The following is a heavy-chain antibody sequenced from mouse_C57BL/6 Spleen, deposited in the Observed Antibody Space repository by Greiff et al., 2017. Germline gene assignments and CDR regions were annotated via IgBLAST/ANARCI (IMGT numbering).Heavy chain of an antibody. D-gene: IGHD2-2*01. J-gene: IGHJ1*03. CDR2: ISDGGSYT. CDR1: GFTFSSYA. V-gene: IGHV5-4*01. Sequence: DVKLVESGGGLVKPGGSLKLSCAASGFTFSSYAMSWVRQTPEKRLEWVATISDGGSYTYYPDNVKGRFTISRDNAKNNLYLQMSHLKSEDTAMYYCARDTVTTKDYWYFDVWGTGTTVTVSS. CDR3: ARDTVTTKDYWYFDV.